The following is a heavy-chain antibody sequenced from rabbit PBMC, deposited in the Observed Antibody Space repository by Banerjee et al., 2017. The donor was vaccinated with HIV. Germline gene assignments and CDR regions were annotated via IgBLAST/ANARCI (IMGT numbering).Heavy chain of an antibody. Sequence: QEQLEESGGDLVKPEGSLTLTCTASGFSFSTTCWICWVRQAPGKGLEWIGCIYTGSGDTYYASWAKGRFTISKTSSTVTLQMTSLTAADTATYFCARDSGTVGSGMDYFNLWGPGTLVTVS. CDR3: ARDSGTVGSGMDYFNL. V-gene: IGHV1S45*01. CDR2: IYTGSGDT. CDR1: GFSFSTTCW. J-gene: IGHJ4*01. D-gene: IGHD4-1*01.